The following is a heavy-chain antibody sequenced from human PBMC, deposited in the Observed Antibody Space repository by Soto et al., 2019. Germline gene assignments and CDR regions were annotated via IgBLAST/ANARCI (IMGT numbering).Heavy chain of an antibody. CDR2: INRSGST. CDR1: GGSFSGYF. D-gene: IGHD5-18*01. CDR3: ARASNKRADSYGPDY. V-gene: IGHV4-34*01. J-gene: IGHJ4*02. Sequence: PSETLSLTCAVYGGSFSGYFWTWIRQPPGKGLEWIGEINRSGSTNCNPSLKSRVTISVDTSKNQFSLNLRPVTAADTAVYYCARASNKRADSYGPDYWGQGTLVTVSS.